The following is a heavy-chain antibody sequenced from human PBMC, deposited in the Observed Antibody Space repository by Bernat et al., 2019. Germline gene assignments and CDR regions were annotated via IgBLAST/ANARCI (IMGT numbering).Heavy chain of an antibody. CDR1: GFTFSSYG. V-gene: IGHV3-33*06. Sequence: QVQLVESGGGVVQPGRSLRLSCAASGFTFSSYGMHWVRQAPGKGLEWVAVIWYDGSNKYYADSVKGRFTISRDNSKNTLYLQMNSLRAEDTAVYYCAKDGDSSGCIDYWGQGTLVTVSS. J-gene: IGHJ4*02. D-gene: IGHD6-19*01. CDR3: AKDGDSSGCIDY. CDR2: IWYDGSNK.